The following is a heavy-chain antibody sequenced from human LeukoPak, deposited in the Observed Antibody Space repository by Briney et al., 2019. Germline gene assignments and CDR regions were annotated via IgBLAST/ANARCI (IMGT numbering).Heavy chain of an antibody. D-gene: IGHD4-17*01. CDR3: ARGIQSYGDYGY. CDR2: MYNSGST. CDR1: GGSISGSY. Sequence: SETLSLTCTVSGGSISGSYWSWIRQPPGKGLEWIAYMYNSGSTNYNPSLKSRVTISIDTSKNQFSLKLSSLTAADAAIYYRARGIQSYGDYGYWGQGILVTVSS. J-gene: IGHJ4*02. V-gene: IGHV4-59*01.